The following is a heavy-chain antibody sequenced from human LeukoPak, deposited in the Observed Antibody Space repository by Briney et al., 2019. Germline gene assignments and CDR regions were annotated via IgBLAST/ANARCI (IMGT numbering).Heavy chain of an antibody. V-gene: IGHV3-7*01. J-gene: IGHJ4*02. CDR1: GFTFSSYW. CDR2: IKEDGSEK. CDR3: ARGTGWYCDC. D-gene: IGHD3/OR15-3a*01. Sequence: GGSLRLSCAASGFTFSSYWMTWVCQAPGKGLEWVANIKEDGSEKYYVDSVKGRFTISRDSANNSLYLQMNSLRAEDTAVYYCARGTGWYCDCWGQGTLVTVSS.